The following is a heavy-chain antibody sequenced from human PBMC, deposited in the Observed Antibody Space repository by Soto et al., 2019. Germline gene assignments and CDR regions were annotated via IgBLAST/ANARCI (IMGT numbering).Heavy chain of an antibody. D-gene: IGHD3-22*01. Sequence: QVQLVESGGGVVQPGRSLRLSCAASGFTFSSYGMHWVRQAPGKGLEWVAVIWYDGSNKYYADSVKGRFTISRDNSKNTLYLQMNSLRAEDTAVYYCARDRGVYYDSSGYHYPFDYWGQGTLVTVSS. CDR2: IWYDGSNK. CDR1: GFTFSSYG. CDR3: ARDRGVYYDSSGYHYPFDY. V-gene: IGHV3-33*01. J-gene: IGHJ4*02.